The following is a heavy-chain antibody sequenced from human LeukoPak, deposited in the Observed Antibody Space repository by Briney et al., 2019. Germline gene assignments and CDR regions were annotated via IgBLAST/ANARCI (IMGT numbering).Heavy chain of an antibody. J-gene: IGHJ4*02. CDR3: AREVLGATLYY. V-gene: IGHV1-2*06. CDR1: GYTFTSYG. Sequence: GASVKVSCKASGYTFTSYGISWVRQAPGQGLEWMGRINPNSGGTNYAQKFQGRVTMTRDTSISTAYMELSRLRSDDTAVYYCAREVLGATLYYWGQGTLVTVSS. D-gene: IGHD1-26*01. CDR2: INPNSGGT.